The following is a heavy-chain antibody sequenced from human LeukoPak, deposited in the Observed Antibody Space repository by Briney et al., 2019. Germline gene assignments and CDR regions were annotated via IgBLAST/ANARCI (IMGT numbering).Heavy chain of an antibody. Sequence: GGSLRLSCAASGFTFSSYAMSWVRQAPGKGLEWVSAISGSGGSTYYAESVKGRFTISRDNSKNTLYLQMNSLRAEDTAVYYCAKDFNDYGDYEAYFDYWGQGTLVTVSS. J-gene: IGHJ4*02. V-gene: IGHV3-23*01. CDR1: GFTFSSYA. CDR3: AKDFNDYGDYEAYFDY. CDR2: ISGSGGST. D-gene: IGHD4-17*01.